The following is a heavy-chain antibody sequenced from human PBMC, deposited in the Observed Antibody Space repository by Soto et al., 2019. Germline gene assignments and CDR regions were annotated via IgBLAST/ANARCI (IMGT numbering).Heavy chain of an antibody. J-gene: IGHJ5*02. Sequence: SETLSLTCAVYGWSFSDYYWSWIRQPPGKGLEWIGYIYHSGRTYYNPSLKSRVTISVVRSKNQFSLKLSSVTAADTAVYYCARVPDRWGQGTLVTVSS. CDR2: IYHSGRT. D-gene: IGHD2-2*01. V-gene: IGHV4-34*01. CDR1: GWSFSDYY. CDR3: ARVPDR.